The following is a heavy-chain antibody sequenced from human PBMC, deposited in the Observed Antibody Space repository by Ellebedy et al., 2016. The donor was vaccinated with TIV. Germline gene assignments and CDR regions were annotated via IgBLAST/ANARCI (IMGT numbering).Heavy chain of an antibody. J-gene: IGHJ3*02. CDR2: ISSSSSTI. D-gene: IGHD3-22*01. Sequence: PGGSLRLSCAASGFTFRSYSMNWVRPAPGKGLEWVSYISSSSSTIYYADSVKGRFTISRDNAKNSLYLQMNSLRDEDTAAYYCARQNYYDSSAYLDAFDIWGQGTMVTVSS. CDR1: GFTFRSYS. CDR3: ARQNYYDSSAYLDAFDI. V-gene: IGHV3-48*02.